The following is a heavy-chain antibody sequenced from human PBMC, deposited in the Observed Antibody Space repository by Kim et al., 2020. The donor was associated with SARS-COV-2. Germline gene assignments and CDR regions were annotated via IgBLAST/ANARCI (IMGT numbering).Heavy chain of an antibody. CDR3: ARDLASPIAVAGTGNDY. CDR2: INPSGGST. V-gene: IGHV1-46*01. Sequence: ASVKVSCKASGYTFTSYYMHWVRQAPGQGLEWMGIINPSGGSTSYAQKFQGRVTMTRDTSTSTVYMELSSLRSEDTAVYYCARDLASPIAVAGTGNDYWGQGTLVTVSS. D-gene: IGHD6-19*01. J-gene: IGHJ4*02. CDR1: GYTFTSYY.